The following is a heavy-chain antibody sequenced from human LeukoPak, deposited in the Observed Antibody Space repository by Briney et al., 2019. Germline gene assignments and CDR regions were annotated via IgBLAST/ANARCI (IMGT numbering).Heavy chain of an antibody. J-gene: IGHJ4*02. CDR2: IDWDDDK. V-gene: IGHV2-70*11. CDR1: GFSLSTSGIC. Sequence: SGPALVKPTQTLTLTCTFSGFSLSTSGICVSWIRQPPGKALEWLARIDWDDDKYYSTSLKTRLTISKDTSKNQVVLTMTNMEPVDTATYYCARTGYSSGWYYFDYWGQGTLVTVSS. D-gene: IGHD6-19*01. CDR3: ARTGYSSGWYYFDY.